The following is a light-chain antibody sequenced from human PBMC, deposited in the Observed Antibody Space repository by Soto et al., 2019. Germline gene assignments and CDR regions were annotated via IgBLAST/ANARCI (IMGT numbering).Light chain of an antibody. CDR1: QSVSSSY. CDR3: QQHGSYPLT. V-gene: IGKV3-20*01. Sequence: EKLLTQSPGTLSLSPGERATLSSRASQSVSSSYLAWYQQKNGQAPRILIYGAKYRDTGISDRFSGGRSGRDFILTISRLEADDYLAYYCQQHGSYPLTFGGGTKVDIK. J-gene: IGKJ4*01. CDR2: GAK.